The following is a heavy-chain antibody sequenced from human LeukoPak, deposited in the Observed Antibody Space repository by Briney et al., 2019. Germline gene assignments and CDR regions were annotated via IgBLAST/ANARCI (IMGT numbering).Heavy chain of an antibody. CDR1: GGSISSGGYY. J-gene: IGHJ4*02. V-gene: IGHV4-31*03. CDR2: IYYSGST. D-gene: IGHD3-10*01. Sequence: PSQTLSLTCTVSGGSISSGGYYWSWIRQHPGKGLEWIGYIYYSGSTYYNPSLKSRVTISVDTSKNQFSLKLSSVTAADMAVYYCAAMVRGVIISYFDYWGQGTLVTVSS. CDR3: AAMVRGVIISYFDY.